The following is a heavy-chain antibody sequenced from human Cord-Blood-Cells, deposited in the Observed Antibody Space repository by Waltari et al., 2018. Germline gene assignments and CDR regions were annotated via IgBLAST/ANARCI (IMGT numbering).Heavy chain of an antibody. D-gene: IGHD5-12*01. J-gene: IGHJ4*02. Sequence: QVPLVQSGAEVKKPGSSVKVSCKASAGTFSSYAISWVRPARGQGLEWMGGSIPILVIANYAQKFQGRVTITADKSTSTAYMELSSLRSEETAVYYCARGSGYDRGYPSFDYWGQGTLVTVSS. CDR2: SIPILVIA. CDR1: AGTFSSYA. CDR3: ARGSGYDRGYPSFDY. V-gene: IGHV1-69*10.